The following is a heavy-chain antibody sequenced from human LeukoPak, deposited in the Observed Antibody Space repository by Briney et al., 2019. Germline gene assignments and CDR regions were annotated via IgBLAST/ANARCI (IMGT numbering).Heavy chain of an antibody. V-gene: IGHV1-58*01. J-gene: IGHJ4*02. CDR3: AAETTIFGVVINDY. D-gene: IGHD3-3*01. Sequence: SVKVSCKASGFTFTSSAVQWVRQARGQRLEWIGWIVVGSGNTNYAQKFQERVTITRDMSTSTAYMELSSLRSEDTAVYYCAAETTIFGVVINDYWGQGTLVTVSS. CDR1: GFTFTSSA. CDR2: IVVGSGNT.